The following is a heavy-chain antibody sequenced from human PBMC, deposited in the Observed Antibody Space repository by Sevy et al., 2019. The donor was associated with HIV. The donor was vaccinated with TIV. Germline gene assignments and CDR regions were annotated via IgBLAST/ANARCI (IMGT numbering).Heavy chain of an antibody. CDR2: ISTYNGNT. D-gene: IGHD4-17*01. Sequence: ASVKVSCKASGYPFTSFGFTWVRQAPGQGLQWWGWISTYNGNTYYAPNLQGRLTMTADTSTGTVYMDLRSLRSDDTAVYYCARDGDYGDYLWFESWGQGTPVTVSS. CDR3: ARDGDYGDYLWFES. V-gene: IGHV1-18*01. J-gene: IGHJ5*01. CDR1: GYPFTSFG.